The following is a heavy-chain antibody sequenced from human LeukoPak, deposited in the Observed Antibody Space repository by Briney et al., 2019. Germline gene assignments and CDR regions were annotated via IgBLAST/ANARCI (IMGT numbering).Heavy chain of an antibody. V-gene: IGHV5-51*01. D-gene: IGHD6-13*01. Sequence: ETLSLTCTVSGGSISSYYWSWIRQPPGKGLEWMGIIYPGDSDTRYSPSFQGQVTISADKSIGTAYLQWSSLKASDTAMYYCARHPPGSSSWYSWFDPWGQGTLVTVSS. CDR2: IYPGDSDT. CDR1: GGSISSYY. CDR3: ARHPPGSSSWYSWFDP. J-gene: IGHJ5*02.